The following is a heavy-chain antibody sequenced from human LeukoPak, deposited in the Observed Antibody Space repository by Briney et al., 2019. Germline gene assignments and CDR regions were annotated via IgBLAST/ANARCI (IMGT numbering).Heavy chain of an antibody. CDR3: AKDAVVTTLYYFDY. V-gene: IGHV3-30*18. J-gene: IGHJ4*02. D-gene: IGHD4-23*01. Sequence: QAGGSLRLSCAASGFTFSSYSMNWVRQAPGKGLEWVAVISYDGSNKYYADSVKGRFTISRDNSKNTLYLQMNSLRAEDTAVYYCAKDAVVTTLYYFDYWGQGTLVTVSS. CDR1: GFTFSSYS. CDR2: ISYDGSNK.